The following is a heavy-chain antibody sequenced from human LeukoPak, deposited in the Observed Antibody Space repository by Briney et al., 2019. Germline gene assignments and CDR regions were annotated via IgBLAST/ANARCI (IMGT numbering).Heavy chain of an antibody. CDR1: GFTFSVYY. J-gene: IGHJ4*02. CDR3: ARASLNSGSYYAGGYYFDY. D-gene: IGHD1-26*01. V-gene: IGHV3-66*01. Sequence: GGTLRLSCAASGFTFSVYYMTWIRQAPGKGLEWVSVIYSGGSTYYEHSVKGRFTISRDNSKNTLYLQMSSMRAEDTAVYYCARASLNSGSYYAGGYYFDYWGQGTLVTVSS. CDR2: IYSGGST.